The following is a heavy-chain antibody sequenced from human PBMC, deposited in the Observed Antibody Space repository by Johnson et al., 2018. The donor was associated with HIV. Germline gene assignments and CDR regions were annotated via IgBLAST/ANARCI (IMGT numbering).Heavy chain of an antibody. D-gene: IGHD7-27*01. Sequence: QEQLVESGGGVVQPGRSLRLSCAASGFTFSSYAMHWVRQAPGKGLEWVAVISYDGSNKYYADSVKGRFTISRDNSKNTLYLQMNSLRAEDKAVYYCASDWGWRNAFDIWGQGTMVTVSS. V-gene: IGHV3-30*04. CDR2: ISYDGSNK. CDR3: ASDWGWRNAFDI. J-gene: IGHJ3*02. CDR1: GFTFSSYA.